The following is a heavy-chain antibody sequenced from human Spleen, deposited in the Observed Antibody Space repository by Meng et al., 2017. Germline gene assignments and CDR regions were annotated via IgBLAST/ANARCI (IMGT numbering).Heavy chain of an antibody. CDR2: INHSGST. CDR1: GGSFSDYY. D-gene: IGHD3-10*01. J-gene: IGHJ2*01. Sequence: QVQLQQGGAGLLKPSESLSLTCVVSGGSFSDYYWTWIRQPPGKGLEWIGEINHSGSTNYNPSLKNRVTMSIDTSKNQISLKLSSVTAADTAVYYCARGVVGDYWYFDLWGRGTLVTVSS. V-gene: IGHV4-34*01. CDR3: ARGVVGDYWYFDL.